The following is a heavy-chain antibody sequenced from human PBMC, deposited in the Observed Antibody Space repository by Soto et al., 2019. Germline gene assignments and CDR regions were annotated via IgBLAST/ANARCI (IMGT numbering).Heavy chain of an antibody. J-gene: IGHJ4*02. Sequence: VQLVESGGGLVQPGRSLRLSCTASAFTFGDFAMHWVRQVPGKGLEWVSGINWNGNYIGYADSVKGRFTVSRDNAKNALYLQMYSLRPEDTALYFCARAPTGGTWPVYFDWWGRGTLVTVSS. CDR2: INWNGNYI. D-gene: IGHD2-15*01. CDR3: ARAPTGGTWPVYFDW. CDR1: AFTFGDFA. V-gene: IGHV3-9*01.